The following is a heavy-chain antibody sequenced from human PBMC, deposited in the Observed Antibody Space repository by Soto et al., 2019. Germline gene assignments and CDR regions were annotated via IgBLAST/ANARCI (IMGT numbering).Heavy chain of an antibody. CDR1: GGSISSDTYY. J-gene: IGHJ4*02. Sequence: QVQLQESGPGLVKPSQTLSLTCTVSGGSISSDTYYWNWIRQHPGRSLEWIGYIYYSGSTSYNPSLTSRVAISLDTSKNQFSLKLSSVTAADTAVYYCARGRGYSYGLFDYWGQGALVTVSS. CDR3: ARGRGYSYGLFDY. CDR2: IYYSGST. D-gene: IGHD5-18*01. V-gene: IGHV4-31*03.